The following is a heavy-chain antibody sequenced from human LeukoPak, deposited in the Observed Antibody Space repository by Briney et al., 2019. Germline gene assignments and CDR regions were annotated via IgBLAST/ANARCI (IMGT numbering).Heavy chain of an antibody. V-gene: IGHV5-51*01. CDR3: ARHGPHDSSGYTNALDI. CDR2: IYPGDSDT. J-gene: IGHJ3*02. Sequence: GEPLKISCKGSGYSFTSYWIGWVRQMPGKGLEWMGIIYPGDSDTRYSPSFQGQVTISADKSISTAYLQWSSLKASDTAMYYCARHGPHDSSGYTNALDIWGQGTMVTVSS. CDR1: GYSFTSYW. D-gene: IGHD3-22*01.